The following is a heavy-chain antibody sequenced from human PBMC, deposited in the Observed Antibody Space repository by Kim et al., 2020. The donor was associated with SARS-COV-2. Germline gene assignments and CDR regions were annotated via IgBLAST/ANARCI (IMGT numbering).Heavy chain of an antibody. CDR2: INTNTGNP. D-gene: IGHD5-12*01. CDR1: GYTFTTYA. CDR3: ARSTLGGCELMGY. J-gene: IGHJ4*02. V-gene: IGHV7-4-1*02. Sequence: ASVKVSCKASGYTFTTYAMNWVRQAPGQGLEWMGWINTNTGNPTYVQGFTGRFVFSLDTSVSTAYLQISSLKAEDTAVYYCARSTLGGCELMGYWGQGTLVTVSS.